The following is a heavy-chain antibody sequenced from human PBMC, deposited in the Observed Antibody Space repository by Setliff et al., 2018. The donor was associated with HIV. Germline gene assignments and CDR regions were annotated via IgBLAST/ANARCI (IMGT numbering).Heavy chain of an antibody. CDR2: IYPDDSDI. V-gene: IGHV5-51*01. Sequence: GESLKISCQGSGYRFSTYWIAWVRQVPGKGLEWMGTIYPDDSDIRYNPSFQERVTISADKSISTAYLQWSSLKASDTAMYFCARVAVPSTVYYYYHMDVWGKGTAVTVSS. J-gene: IGHJ6*03. CDR3: ARVAVPSTVYYYYHMDV. D-gene: IGHD6-19*01. CDR1: GYRFSTYW.